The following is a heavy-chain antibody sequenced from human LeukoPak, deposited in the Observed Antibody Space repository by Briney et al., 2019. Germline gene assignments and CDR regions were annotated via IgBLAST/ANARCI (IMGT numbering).Heavy chain of an antibody. D-gene: IGHD2-2*01. Sequence: PSETLSLTCAVYGGSFSGYYWSWVRQPPGKGLEWIGEINHSGSTNYNPSLKSRVTISVDTSKNQFSLKLSSVTAADTAVYYCARETIYCSSTSCSRDDYWGQGTLVTVSS. V-gene: IGHV4-34*01. CDR3: ARETIYCSSTSCSRDDY. CDR1: GGSFSGYY. CDR2: INHSGST. J-gene: IGHJ4*02.